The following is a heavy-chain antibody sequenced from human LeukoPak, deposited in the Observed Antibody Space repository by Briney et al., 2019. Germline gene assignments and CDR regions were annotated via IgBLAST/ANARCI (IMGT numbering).Heavy chain of an antibody. V-gene: IGHV3-30*04. CDR1: GFTFSDYA. CDR2: ISFDGNNK. J-gene: IGHJ6*02. Sequence: PGGSLRLSCAASGFTFSDYAMHWVRLAPGKGLEWVAVISFDGNNKYYADSVKGQFTISRDNSKNTLFLQMNSLRVEDTAVYSCTRGPRPLRYCSGGSCPSYYSGMDVWGLGTTVTVSS. D-gene: IGHD2-15*01. CDR3: TRGPRPLRYCSGGSCPSYYSGMDV.